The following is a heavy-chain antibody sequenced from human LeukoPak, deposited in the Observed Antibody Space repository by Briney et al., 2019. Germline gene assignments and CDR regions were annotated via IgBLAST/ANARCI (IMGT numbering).Heavy chain of an antibody. V-gene: IGHV1-2*02. CDR1: GYTFTGYY. CDR3: ASSGSYYEAQHDAFDI. D-gene: IGHD1-26*01. Sequence: ASVKVSCKASGYTFTGYYMHWVRPAPGQGLEWMGWINPNSGGTNYAQKFQGRVTMTRDTSISTAYMELSRLRSDDTAVYYCASSGSYYEAQHDAFDIWGQGTMVTLSS. J-gene: IGHJ3*02. CDR2: INPNSGGT.